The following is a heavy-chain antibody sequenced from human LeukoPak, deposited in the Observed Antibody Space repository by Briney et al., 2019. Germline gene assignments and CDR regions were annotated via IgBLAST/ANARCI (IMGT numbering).Heavy chain of an antibody. CDR3: ARGTGYGVFDY. D-gene: IGHD1-14*01. J-gene: IGHJ4*02. Sequence: PGGSLRLSCAASGLTFSSYWMHWVRQAPGKGLVWVSRISSDGSITSFADSVKGRFTISRDNAKNTLDLQMNSLRAEDTAVYYCARGTGYGVFDYWGQGTLVTVSS. CDR2: ISSDGSIT. CDR1: GLTFSSYW. V-gene: IGHV3-74*01.